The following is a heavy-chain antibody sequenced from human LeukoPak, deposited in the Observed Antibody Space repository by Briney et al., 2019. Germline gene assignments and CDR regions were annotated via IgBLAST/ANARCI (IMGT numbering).Heavy chain of an antibody. D-gene: IGHD3-22*01. CDR3: ARGERRYYDSSGYHSVDFDY. Sequence: SETLSLTCTVSAGSISSSSYYWGWLRQPPGRGLEWVGRIYYSGSTYYNPSLKSRVTISVDTSKNQFSLKLSSVTAADTAVYYCARGERRYYDSSGYHSVDFDYWGQGTLVTVSS. V-gene: IGHV4-39*07. J-gene: IGHJ4*02. CDR2: IYYSGST. CDR1: AGSISSSSYY.